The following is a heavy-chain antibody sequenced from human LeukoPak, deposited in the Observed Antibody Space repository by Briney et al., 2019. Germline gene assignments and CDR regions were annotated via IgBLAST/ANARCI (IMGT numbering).Heavy chain of an antibody. CDR2: LYSGGST. D-gene: IGHD3-10*01. CDR3: ARVVGGFYLDY. J-gene: IGHJ4*02. V-gene: IGHV3-66*01. Sequence: GGSLRLSCAASGFTFSTYSMNWVRQAPGKGLEWVSILYSGGSTYYADSVKGRFTISRDNSKNTLYLQMNSLRAEDTAVYYCARVVGGFYLDYWGQGTLVTVSS. CDR1: GFTFSTYS.